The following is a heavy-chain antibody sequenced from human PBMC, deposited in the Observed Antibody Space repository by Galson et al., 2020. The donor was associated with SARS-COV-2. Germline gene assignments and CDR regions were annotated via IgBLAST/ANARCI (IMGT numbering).Heavy chain of an antibody. CDR3: ARGHHDYEGSSCDS. CDR2: ISSSSRYT. CDR1: RFTFSDYY. Sequence: GGSLRPSCAASRFTFSDYYMSWIRQAPGKGLEWVSFISSSSRYTNYADSVKGRFTISRDNAKNSLYLQINILRADDTAVYYCARGHHDYEGSSCDSWGQGTLVTVSS. V-gene: IGHV3-11*06. J-gene: IGHJ4*02. D-gene: IGHD4-17*01.